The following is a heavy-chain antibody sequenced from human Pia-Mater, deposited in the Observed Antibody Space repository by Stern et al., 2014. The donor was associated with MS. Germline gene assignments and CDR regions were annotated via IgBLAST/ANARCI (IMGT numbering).Heavy chain of an antibody. V-gene: IGHV2-70*01. J-gene: IGHJ6*02. Sequence: QVTLRESGPALVKPTQTLTLTCTFSGFSLSTSGMCVSWIRRPPGKALEWLALLGWDDDKYYNTSLKTRLTISKDTSKNQVVLTMTNMDPVDTATYYCARLTVTTNYGMDVWGQGTTVTVSS. CDR1: GFSLSTSGMC. CDR2: LGWDDDK. D-gene: IGHD4-11*01. CDR3: ARLTVTTNYGMDV.